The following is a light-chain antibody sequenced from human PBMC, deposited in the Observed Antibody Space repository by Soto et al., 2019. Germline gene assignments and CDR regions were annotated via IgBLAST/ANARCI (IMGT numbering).Light chain of an antibody. Sequence: EIVLTQSPVTLSLSPGETATLSCRASQSISTNYLAWYQQKPGQAPRPLIFGASSRASGIPGRFSGSGSGTDFTLTISRLEPEDFAVYYCPHYGTSPTWTFGQGTKVAIK. CDR1: QSISTNY. J-gene: IGKJ1*01. CDR2: GAS. CDR3: PHYGTSPTWT. V-gene: IGKV3-20*01.